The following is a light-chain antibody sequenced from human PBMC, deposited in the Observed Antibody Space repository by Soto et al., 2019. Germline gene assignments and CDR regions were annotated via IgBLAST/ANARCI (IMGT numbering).Light chain of an antibody. V-gene: IGLV2-14*01. J-gene: IGLJ3*02. CDR3: SSYTSASSPWV. CDR2: DVT. CDR1: SSDVGGYNY. Sequence: QSALTQPASVSGSPGQSITISCTGTSSDVGGYNYVSWYQQYPGKAPKLMIYDVTDRPSGVSNRFSGSKSCNTASLTISGRQPEDEADYYCSSYTSASSPWVFGGGTKLTVL.